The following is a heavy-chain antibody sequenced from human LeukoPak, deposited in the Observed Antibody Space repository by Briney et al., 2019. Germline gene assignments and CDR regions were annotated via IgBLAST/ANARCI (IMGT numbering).Heavy chain of an antibody. Sequence: SETLSLTCTVSVGSISSSSYYWGWIRLPPGKGLEWIGSIYYNPSLKSRVTISVDTSKNQFSLKLSSVTAADTAVYYCARSGSSWPHDAFDIWGQGTMVTVSS. CDR2: IY. V-gene: IGHV4-39*01. J-gene: IGHJ3*02. CDR1: VGSISSSSYY. D-gene: IGHD6-13*01. CDR3: ARSGSSWPHDAFDI.